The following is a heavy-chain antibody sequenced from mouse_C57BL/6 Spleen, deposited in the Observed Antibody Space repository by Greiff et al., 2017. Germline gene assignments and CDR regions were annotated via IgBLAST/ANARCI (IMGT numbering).Heavy chain of an antibody. CDR2: IYPYHGVS. CDR3: ECGGTTVVARNYFDY. V-gene: IGHV1-31*01. CDR1: GYSFTGYY. D-gene: IGHD1-1*01. J-gene: IGHJ2*01. Sequence: EVQLQQSGPELVKPGASVKISCKASGYSFTGYYMHWVKQSHGNILDWIGYIYPYHGVSSYNQKFKDKATLTVDKSSNTAYMELRSLTSEDSAVYSCECGGTTVVARNYFDYWGQGTTLTVSS.